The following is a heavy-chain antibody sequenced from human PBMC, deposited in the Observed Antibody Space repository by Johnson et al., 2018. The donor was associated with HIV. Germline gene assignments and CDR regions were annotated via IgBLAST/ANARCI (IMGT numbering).Heavy chain of an antibody. CDR3: AKDRGSSSYHAFDI. CDR2: ISGSGGST. V-gene: IGHV3-23*04. J-gene: IGHJ3*02. Sequence: VQLVESGGGLVQPGGSLRLSCAASGFAFSSFAVTWVRQAPGKGLEWVSAISGSGGSTYYADCVKGRFTISRDNSKNTLYLQLNSLRVEDTAVYYCAKDRGSSSYHAFDIWGQGTMVTVSS. D-gene: IGHD6-6*01. CDR1: GFAFSSFA.